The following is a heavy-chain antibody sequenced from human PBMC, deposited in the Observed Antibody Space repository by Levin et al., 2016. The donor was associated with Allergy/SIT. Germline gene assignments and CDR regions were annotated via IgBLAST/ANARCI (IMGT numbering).Heavy chain of an antibody. CDR3: AKFVGYTYGYDY. D-gene: IGHD5-18*01. J-gene: IGHJ4*02. CDR2: ITSLGDHT. CDR1: GFTFSHYY. V-gene: IGHV3-11*01. Sequence: GESLKISCAASGFTFSHYYLAWIRQAPGKGLEWVSFITSLGDHTDYADSVKGRFTISRDNAKNSLYLQMNSLRVEDTAVYYCAKFVGYTYGYDYWGQGTLVTVSS.